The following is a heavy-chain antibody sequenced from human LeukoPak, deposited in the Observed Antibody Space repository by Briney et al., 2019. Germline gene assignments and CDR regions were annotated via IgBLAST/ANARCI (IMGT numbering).Heavy chain of an antibody. CDR1: GFTFSSYS. CDR2: ISSSSSYI. V-gene: IGHV3-21*01. CDR3: ARDLEKAALYFDS. J-gene: IGHJ4*02. Sequence: PGGSLRLSCAASGFTFSSYSMNWVRQAPGKGLEWVSSISSSSSYIYYADSVKGRFTISRDNSKNTPYLQMNSLRAEDTAVYYCARDLEKAALYFDSWGQGTLVTVSS. D-gene: IGHD2-15*01.